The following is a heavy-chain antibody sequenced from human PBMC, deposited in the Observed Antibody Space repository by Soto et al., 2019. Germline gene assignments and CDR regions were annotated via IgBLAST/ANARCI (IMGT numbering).Heavy chain of an antibody. CDR1: GGSISNYY. Sequence: QVQLQESGPGRVKPAETLSLTCTVSGGSISNYYWSWIRQAPGKGLEWIGYIYYTTNYNPSLKSRVTISADPSKNQISLKLTSVTAADTAVYYCARTSPVAGGFDYWGQGTLVTVSS. V-gene: IGHV4-59*01. D-gene: IGHD6-19*01. J-gene: IGHJ4*02. CDR2: IYYTT. CDR3: ARTSPVAGGFDY.